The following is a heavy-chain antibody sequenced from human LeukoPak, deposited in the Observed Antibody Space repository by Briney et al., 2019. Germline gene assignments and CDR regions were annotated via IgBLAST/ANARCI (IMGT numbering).Heavy chain of an antibody. CDR2: ISYDGSDK. CDR1: GFTFSNYA. V-gene: IGHV3-30*18. D-gene: IGHD6-6*01. J-gene: IGHJ4*02. CDR3: ANSSSWVLDD. Sequence: GGSLRLSCAASGFTFSNYAMHWVRQAPGRGLEWVAVISYDGSDKSYADSVKGRFTISRDNSKNTLYLQMNSLRAEDTAVYYCANSSSWVLDDWGQGTLVTVSS.